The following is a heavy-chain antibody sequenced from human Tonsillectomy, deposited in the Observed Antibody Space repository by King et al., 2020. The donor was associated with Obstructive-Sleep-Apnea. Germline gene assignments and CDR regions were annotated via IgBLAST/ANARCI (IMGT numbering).Heavy chain of an antibody. CDR2: IKQDGSEK. D-gene: IGHD5-24*01. CDR3: ARDEMVEWENTYYYGLDV. V-gene: IGHV3-7*03. Sequence: VQLVESGGGLVLPGGSLKLSCAASGFTFSSYWMSWVRQAPGKGLEWVANIKQDGSEKYSVDSVKGRFTISRDNAQNSLYLQMNSLRAEDTAVYYCARDEMVEWENTYYYGLDVWGQGTTVTVSS. J-gene: IGHJ6*02. CDR1: GFTFSSYW.